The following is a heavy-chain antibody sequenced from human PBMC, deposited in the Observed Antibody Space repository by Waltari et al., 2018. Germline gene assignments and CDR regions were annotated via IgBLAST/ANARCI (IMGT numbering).Heavy chain of an antibody. CDR1: GGTFSSYA. CDR3: ARGGSSGWYSWFDP. Sequence: QVQLVQSGAEVKKPGSSVKVSCKASGGTFSSYAISWVRQAPGQGLEWRGGVIPTFGTANEEQKVQGRVTMTRDTSISTAYMELSSVTAADTAVYYCARGGSSGWYSWFDPWGQGTLVTVSS. J-gene: IGHJ5*02. V-gene: IGHV1-69*06. CDR2: VIPTFGTA. D-gene: IGHD6-19*01.